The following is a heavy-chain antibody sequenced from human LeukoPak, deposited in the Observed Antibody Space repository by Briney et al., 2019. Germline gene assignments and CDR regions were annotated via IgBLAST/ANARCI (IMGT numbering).Heavy chain of an antibody. CDR1: GYSISSGYY. D-gene: IGHD6-19*01. J-gene: IGHJ3*02. Sequence: SETLSLTCAVSGYSISSGYYWSWIRQPAGKGLEWIGRIYSSGSSKFNPSLKSRVTISIDTSKNQFSLNLSSVTAADTAVYYCARDMTGSGWNDAFDIWGQGTMVTVSS. CDR2: IYSSGSS. V-gene: IGHV4-61*02. CDR3: ARDMTGSGWNDAFDI.